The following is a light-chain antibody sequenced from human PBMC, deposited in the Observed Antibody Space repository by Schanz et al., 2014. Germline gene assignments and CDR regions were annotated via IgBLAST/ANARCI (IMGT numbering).Light chain of an antibody. CDR3: QQISNFLVT. CDR2: AAS. Sequence: DIQVTQSPSSLSASVGDRVTITCRTSHSITTYLNWYQHKPGKAPKLLIYAASSLQSGVPSRFSGSGSGTDFTLTISSLQPEDFATYYCQQISNFLVTFGGGTKVEIK. J-gene: IGKJ4*01. V-gene: IGKV1-39*01. CDR1: HSITTY.